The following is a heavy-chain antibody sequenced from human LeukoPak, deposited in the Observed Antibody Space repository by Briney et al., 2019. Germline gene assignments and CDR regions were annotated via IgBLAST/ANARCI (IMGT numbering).Heavy chain of an antibody. CDR2: IRYDGNIK. D-gene: IGHD2-21*01. CDR3: AKVYTGVILKAFDI. Sequence: QTGASWRLFCGASGFTFSSYGMLWVRQSPGKGLEWVAFIRYDGNIKFYAESLKGRFTTSRDNTKNTLYLQMNNLRVEDTAVYYCAKVYTGVILKAFDIWGQGTMVTVSS. V-gene: IGHV3-30*02. CDR1: GFTFSSYG. J-gene: IGHJ3*02.